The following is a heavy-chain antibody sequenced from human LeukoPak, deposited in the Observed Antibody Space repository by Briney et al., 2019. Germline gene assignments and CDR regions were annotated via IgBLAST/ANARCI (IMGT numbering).Heavy chain of an antibody. Sequence: SGTLSLTCAVSGGSISSSNWWSWVRQPPGKGLEWIGEIYHSGSTNYNPSLKSRVTISVDRSKNQFSLKLTSVTAADTAVYYCARDGGDNYFDYWGQGILVTVSS. J-gene: IGHJ4*02. D-gene: IGHD3-16*01. V-gene: IGHV4-4*02. CDR3: ARDGGDNYFDY. CDR2: IYHSGST. CDR1: GGSISSSNW.